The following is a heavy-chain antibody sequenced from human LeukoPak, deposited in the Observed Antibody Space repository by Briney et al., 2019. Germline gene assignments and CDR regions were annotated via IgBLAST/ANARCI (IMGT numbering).Heavy chain of an antibody. J-gene: IGHJ3*02. CDR2: IYYSGST. V-gene: IGHV4-59*01. CDR3: ASAPWPSDAFDI. CDR1: GGSISSYY. D-gene: IGHD5-24*01. Sequence: ASETLSLTCTVSGGSISSYYWSWIRQPPGKGLEWIGYIYYSGSTNYNPSLKSRVTISVDTSKNQFSLKLSSVTGADTAVYYCASAPWPSDAFDIWGQGTMVTVSS.